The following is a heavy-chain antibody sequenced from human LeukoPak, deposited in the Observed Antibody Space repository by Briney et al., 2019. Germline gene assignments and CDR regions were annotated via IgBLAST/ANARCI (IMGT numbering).Heavy chain of an antibody. CDR3: ARGGAPHHYYDRSPVPFS. V-gene: IGHV4-59*01. D-gene: IGHD3-22*01. CDR1: GGSISSYY. Sequence: SETLSLTCTVSGGSISSYYWSWIRQPPGKGLEGSGYIYYSGSTNYNPSLKSRVTISGDTSKNHFSLKPSSVTAADTAVYYCARGGAPHHYYDRSPVPFSWGQGTLVTVSS. CDR2: IYYSGST. J-gene: IGHJ5*02.